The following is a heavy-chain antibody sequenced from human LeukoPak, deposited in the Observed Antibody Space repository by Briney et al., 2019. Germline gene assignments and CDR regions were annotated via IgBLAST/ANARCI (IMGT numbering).Heavy chain of an antibody. CDR1: GFTFNHYG. D-gene: IGHD4-11*01. CDR3: ARDAQRGFDYSNSLEY. J-gene: IGHJ4*02. CDR2: IWSGGTNQ. Sequence: GGSLRLFCAAAGFTFNHYGMHWVRRAPGKGLEWVAVIWSGGTNQYYAGSVKGRFIISRDDSGNTVYLQMNSLRPEDTGVYYCARDAQRGFDYSNSLEYWGQGTPVTVAT. V-gene: IGHV3-33*01.